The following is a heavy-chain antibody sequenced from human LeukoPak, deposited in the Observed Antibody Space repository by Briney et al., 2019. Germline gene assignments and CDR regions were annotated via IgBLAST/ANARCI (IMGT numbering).Heavy chain of an antibody. CDR2: ISGSGGST. Sequence: PGGSLRLSCAASGFTFSDYYMSWIRQAPGKGLEWVSAISGSGGSTYYADSVKGRFTISRDNSKNTLYLQMNSLRAEDTAVYYCANDAPYGDYEGLFDYWGQGTLVTVSS. D-gene: IGHD4-17*01. J-gene: IGHJ4*02. V-gene: IGHV3-23*01. CDR1: GFTFSDYY. CDR3: ANDAPYGDYEGLFDY.